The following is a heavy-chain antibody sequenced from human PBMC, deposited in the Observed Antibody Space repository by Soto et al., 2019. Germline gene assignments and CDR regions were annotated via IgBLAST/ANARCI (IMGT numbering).Heavy chain of an antibody. CDR3: ATMIQLWQHFDY. CDR1: GGSISSGGYY. CDR2: IYYSGST. J-gene: IGHJ4*02. Sequence: SETLSLTCTVSGGSISSGGYYWSWIRQHPGKGLEWIGYIYYSGSTYYNPSLKSRVTISVDTSKNQFSLKLSSVTAADTAVYYCATMIQLWQHFDYWGQGTLVTVSS. D-gene: IGHD5-18*01. V-gene: IGHV4-31*03.